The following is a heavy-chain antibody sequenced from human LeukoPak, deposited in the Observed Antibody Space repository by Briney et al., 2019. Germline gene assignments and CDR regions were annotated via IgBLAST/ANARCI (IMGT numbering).Heavy chain of an antibody. CDR2: ISAYNGNT. V-gene: IGHV1-18*01. J-gene: IGHJ5*02. Sequence: ASVKVSCKASGYTFTSYGISWVRQAPGQGLEWMGWISAYNGNTNYAQKLQGRVTMTTDTSTSTAYMELRSLRSDDTAVYYCASSILLWFGELGNHNWFDPWGQGTLVAVSS. D-gene: IGHD3-10*01. CDR1: GYTFTSYG. CDR3: ASSILLWFGELGNHNWFDP.